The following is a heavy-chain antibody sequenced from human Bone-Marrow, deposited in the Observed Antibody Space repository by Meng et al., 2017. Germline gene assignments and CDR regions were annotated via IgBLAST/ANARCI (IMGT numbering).Heavy chain of an antibody. CDR1: GGSVSSGSYY. V-gene: IGHV4-61*01. CDR2: IYYSGST. D-gene: IGHD3-10*01. CDR3: AREVSPYYYGSGSENWFDP. J-gene: IGHJ5*02. Sequence: QGQRAESGPGLGRPSETLSLTCTVPGGSVSSGSYYWSWIRQPPGKGLEWIGYIYYSGSTNYNPSLKSRVTISVDTSKNQFSLKLSSVTAADTAVYYCAREVSPYYYGSGSENWFDPWGQGTLVTVSS.